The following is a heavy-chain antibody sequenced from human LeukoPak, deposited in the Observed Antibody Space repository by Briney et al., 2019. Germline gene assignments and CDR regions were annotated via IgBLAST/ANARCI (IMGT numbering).Heavy chain of an antibody. Sequence: GRSLRLSCADSGFTFSNYAMHWVRQAPGKGLEWVAIISYDGSNKYYADSVKGRFTISRDNSKNTLYLQMNSLRAEDTAVYYCARGAGSLIHDSLYFDYWGQGTLVTVSS. V-gene: IGHV3-30*04. CDR2: ISYDGSNK. CDR1: GFTFSNYA. D-gene: IGHD3-9*01. J-gene: IGHJ4*02. CDR3: ARGAGSLIHDSLYFDY.